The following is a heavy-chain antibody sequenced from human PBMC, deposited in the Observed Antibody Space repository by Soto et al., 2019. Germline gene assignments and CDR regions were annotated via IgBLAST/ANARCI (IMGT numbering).Heavy chain of an antibody. J-gene: IGHJ5*02. CDR2: INHSGST. V-gene: IGHV4-34*01. D-gene: IGHD5-12*01. CDR1: GGSFSGYY. Sequence: SETLSLTCAVYGGSFSGYYWSWIRQPPGKGLEWIGEINHSGSTNYNPSLKSRVTISVDTSKNQFSLKLSSVTAADTAVYYCARNSCYDYGHNWFDPWGQGTLVTVSS. CDR3: ARNSCYDYGHNWFDP.